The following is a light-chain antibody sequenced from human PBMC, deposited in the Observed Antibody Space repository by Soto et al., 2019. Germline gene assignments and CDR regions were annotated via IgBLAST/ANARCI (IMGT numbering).Light chain of an antibody. CDR3: QQYDNLPLT. Sequence: DIQMTQSPSSLSSSVGDRVTITCQASQDISNYLNWYQQKQGKAPKXXIYDASNLETGVPSRFSGSGSGTDFTFTISSLQPEDSETYDGQQYDNLPLTFGGGTKVDIK. V-gene: IGKV1-33*01. J-gene: IGKJ4*01. CDR2: DAS. CDR1: QDISNY.